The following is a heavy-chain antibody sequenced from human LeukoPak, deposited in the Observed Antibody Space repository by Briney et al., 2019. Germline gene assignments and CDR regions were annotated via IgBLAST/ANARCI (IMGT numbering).Heavy chain of an antibody. CDR3: AREGSAGTNLNWFDP. CDR1: GGSISSYY. D-gene: IGHD1-1*01. Sequence: ASETLSLTCPVSGGSISSYYWSWIRQPPGKGLEWIGYISYSGSTNFNPSLKSRVTISVDTSKNQFSLKLSSVTAADTAVYYCAREGSAGTNLNWFDPWGQGTLVTVSS. J-gene: IGHJ5*02. V-gene: IGHV4-59*01. CDR2: ISYSGST.